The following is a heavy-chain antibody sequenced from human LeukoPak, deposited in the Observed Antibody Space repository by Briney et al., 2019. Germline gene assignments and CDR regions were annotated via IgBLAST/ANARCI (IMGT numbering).Heavy chain of an antibody. CDR1: GFTFSDYY. Sequence: PGGSLRLSCAASGFTFSDYYMNWIRQAPGKGLEWVSYISSSGSTIYYADSVKGRFTISRDNAKNSLYLQMNSLRSEDTAVYYCARDHLGAKAVAQPRNWFDPWGQGTLVTVSS. D-gene: IGHD6-19*01. CDR3: ARDHLGAKAVAQPRNWFDP. CDR2: ISSSGSTI. J-gene: IGHJ5*02. V-gene: IGHV3-11*01.